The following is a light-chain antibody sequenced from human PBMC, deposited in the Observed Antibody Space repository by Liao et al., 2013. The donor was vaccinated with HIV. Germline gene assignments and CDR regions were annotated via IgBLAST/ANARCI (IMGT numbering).Light chain of an antibody. V-gene: IGLV3-21*04. CDR3: QVWDSSSDHLFV. J-gene: IGLJ1*01. CDR2: FDS. Sequence: SYVLTQPPSVSVAPGKTAIITCGGNNIGSESVHWYQQKPGQAPVLVMSFDSSRPAGIPERVSGSNSGNTATLTISRVEAGDEADYYCQVWDSSSDHLFVFGTGTKVTVL. CDR1: NIGSES.